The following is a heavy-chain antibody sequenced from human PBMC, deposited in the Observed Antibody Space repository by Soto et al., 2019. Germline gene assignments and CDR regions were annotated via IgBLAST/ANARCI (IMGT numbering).Heavy chain of an antibody. V-gene: IGHV3-23*01. CDR3: AKVPIDDFFYYYYYMDV. CDR2: ISGSGGST. J-gene: IGHJ6*03. D-gene: IGHD3-3*01. Sequence: LRLSCAASGFTFSSYAMSWVRQAPGKGLEWVSAISGSGGSTYYADSVKGRFTISRDNSKNTLYLQMNSLRAEDTAVYYCAKVPIDDFFYYYYYMDVWGKGTTVTAP. CDR1: GFTFSSYA.